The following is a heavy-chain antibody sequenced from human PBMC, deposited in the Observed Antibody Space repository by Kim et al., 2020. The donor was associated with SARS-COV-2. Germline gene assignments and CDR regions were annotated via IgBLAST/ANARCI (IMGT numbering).Heavy chain of an antibody. CDR2: INHSGST. V-gene: IGHV4-34*01. Sequence: SENLSLTCAVYGGSFSGYYWSWIRQPPGKGLEWIGEINHSGSTNYKPSLKSRVTISVDTSKNQFSLKLSSVTAADTAVYYCANTYYYSSGAFDIWGQGTMVTVSS. J-gene: IGHJ3*02. CDR1: GGSFSGYY. CDR3: ANTYYYSSGAFDI. D-gene: IGHD3-10*01.